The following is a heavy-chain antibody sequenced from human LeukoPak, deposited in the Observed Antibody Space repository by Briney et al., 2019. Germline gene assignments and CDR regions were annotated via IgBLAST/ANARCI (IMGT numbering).Heavy chain of an antibody. V-gene: IGHV3-23*01. Sequence: GGSLRLSCAVPGFTFSTYYMYWVRQAPGKGLEWVSSISESGGHTYYADSVKGRFTISRDNSKNVLYLQMSGLRVEDTAVYYCAPYRLSMLDSWGQGTMVTVSS. J-gene: IGHJ4*02. D-gene: IGHD2-8*01. CDR3: APYRLSMLDS. CDR1: GFTFSTYY. CDR2: ISESGGHT.